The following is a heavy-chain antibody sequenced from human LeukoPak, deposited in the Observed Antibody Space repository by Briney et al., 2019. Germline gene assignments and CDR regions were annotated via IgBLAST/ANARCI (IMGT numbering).Heavy chain of an antibody. CDR1: GFTFSTYW. Sequence: GGSLRLSCAASGFTFSTYWMSWVRQAPGKGLEWVANIKQDESEKYYVDSVKGRFTISRDNAMNSLYLQMNSLRAEDTAVYYCARDRVWSYYYYGMDVWGKGTTVTVSS. V-gene: IGHV3-7*01. CDR3: ARDRVWSYYYYGMDV. J-gene: IGHJ6*04. CDR2: IKQDESEK. D-gene: IGHD6-13*01.